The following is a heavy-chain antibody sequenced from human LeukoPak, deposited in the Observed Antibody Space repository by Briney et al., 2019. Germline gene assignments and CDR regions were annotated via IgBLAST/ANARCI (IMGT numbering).Heavy chain of an antibody. CDR3: ARHGLTGSFDI. J-gene: IGHJ3*02. Sequence: GESLQISCKGSGSPFTSYWIAWVRQMPGKGLEWMGIIYPGDSDNRNSPSFQGQVTISVDRSISTAYLQWSSLKASDTAMYYCARHGLTGSFDIWGQGTMVTVSS. D-gene: IGHD7-27*01. CDR2: IYPGDSDN. CDR1: GSPFTSYW. V-gene: IGHV5-51*01.